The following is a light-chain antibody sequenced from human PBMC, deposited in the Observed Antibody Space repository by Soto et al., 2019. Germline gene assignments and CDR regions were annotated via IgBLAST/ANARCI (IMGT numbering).Light chain of an antibody. J-gene: IGKJ2*01. CDR3: QQYNKWPYT. V-gene: IGKV3-15*01. CDR1: QSVSRN. CDR2: GAS. Sequence: EIVMTQSPATLSVSPGERVTLSCRASQSVSRNFAWYRQKPGQAPTLLIYGASTRATGIPDRFRGSGSGTESTLTISSLQSEDFAVYYCQQYNKWPYTFGQGTKLEIK.